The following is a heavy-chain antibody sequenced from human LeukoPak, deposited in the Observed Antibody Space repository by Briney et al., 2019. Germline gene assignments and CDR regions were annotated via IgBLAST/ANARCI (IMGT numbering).Heavy chain of an antibody. D-gene: IGHD3-22*01. Sequence: GGSLRLSCAASGFTFSSYAMSWVRQAPGKGLEWVSAISGSGDSTYYADSVKGRFTISRDNAKNSLYLQMNSLRAEDTAVYYCATYTYYYDSSGYSDAFDIWGQGTMVTVSS. V-gene: IGHV3-23*01. CDR2: ISGSGDST. CDR1: GFTFSSYA. CDR3: ATYTYYYDSSGYSDAFDI. J-gene: IGHJ3*02.